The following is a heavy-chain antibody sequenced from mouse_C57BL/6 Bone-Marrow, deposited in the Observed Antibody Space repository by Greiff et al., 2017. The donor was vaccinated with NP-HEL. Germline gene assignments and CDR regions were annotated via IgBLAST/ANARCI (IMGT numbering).Heavy chain of an antibody. CDR2: ISSGSSTI. J-gene: IGHJ2*01. CDR1: GFTFTDYG. Sequence: EVKLMESGGGLVKPGGSLKLSCAASGFTFTDYGMHWVRQAPENGLEWVAYISSGSSTIYYADTVKGRFTLSRDNAKNTLFLQMTSLRSEDTAMYYCGKWAGVWGQGTTLTVSS. V-gene: IGHV5-17*01. CDR3: GKWAGV.